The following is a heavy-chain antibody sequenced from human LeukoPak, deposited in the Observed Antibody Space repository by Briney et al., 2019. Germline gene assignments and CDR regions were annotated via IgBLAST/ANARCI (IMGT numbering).Heavy chain of an antibody. CDR3: ARAQYSGSCFDY. D-gene: IGHD1-26*01. Sequence: ASETLSLTRTVSGGSLSSYYWSWIRQPPGKGLEWVGYVHYSGSTNYNPSLKSRLTISVDTSKSQFSLNLRSVTAADTAVYYCARAQYSGSCFDYWGQGTLVTVSS. J-gene: IGHJ4*02. V-gene: IGHV4-59*01. CDR1: GGSLSSYY. CDR2: VHYSGST.